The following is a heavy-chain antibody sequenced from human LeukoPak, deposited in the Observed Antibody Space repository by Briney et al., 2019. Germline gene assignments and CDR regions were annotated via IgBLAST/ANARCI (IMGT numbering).Heavy chain of an antibody. V-gene: IGHV4-59*01. D-gene: IGHD6-13*01. CDR3: ARTGYSSSWYPPPDNYHFDY. CDR2: IYYSGST. CDR1: GGSISSYY. Sequence: SETLSLTCTVSGGSISSYYWSWIRQPPGKGLEWIGYIYYSGSTNYSPSLKSRVTISVDTSKNQFSLKLSSLTAADTAVYYCARTGYSSSWYPPPDNYHFDYWGQGTLVTVSS. J-gene: IGHJ4*02.